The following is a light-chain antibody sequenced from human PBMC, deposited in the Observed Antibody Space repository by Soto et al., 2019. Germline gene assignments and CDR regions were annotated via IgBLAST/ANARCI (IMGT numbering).Light chain of an antibody. V-gene: IGLV2-8*01. CDR2: EVT. J-gene: IGLJ2*01. CDR3: SSYAGSNTFVV. Sequence: QSALTQPPSASGSPGQSVTISCTGTSSDVGGHNYVSWYQQYPGKAPKLMLYEVTKRPSGVPDRFSGSKSGNTASLTVSGLQAEDEADYYCSSYAGSNTFVVFGGGTQLTVL. CDR1: SSDVGGHNY.